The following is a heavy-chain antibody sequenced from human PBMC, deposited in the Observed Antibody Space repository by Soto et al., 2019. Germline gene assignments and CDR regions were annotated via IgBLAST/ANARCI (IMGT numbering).Heavy chain of an antibody. Sequence: QVQLVESGGGVVQPGRSLRLSCAASGFTFSSYAMHWVRQATGKGLEWVAVISYDGSNKYYADSVKGRFTISRDNSKNTLYLQMNSLRAEDTAVYYCARGIAVAGWGHFDYWGQGTLVTVSS. D-gene: IGHD6-19*01. CDR1: GFTFSSYA. V-gene: IGHV3-30-3*01. CDR2: ISYDGSNK. J-gene: IGHJ4*02. CDR3: ARGIAVAGWGHFDY.